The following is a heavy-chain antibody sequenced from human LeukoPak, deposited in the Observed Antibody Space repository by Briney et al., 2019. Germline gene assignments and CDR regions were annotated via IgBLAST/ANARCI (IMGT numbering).Heavy chain of an antibody. Sequence: GASVKVSCKASGYTFTGYYMHWVRQAPGQGLEWMGWINPNSGGTNYAQKFQGRVTMTRDTSISTAYMELSRLRSDDTAVYYCARSVDYYDSSGYYTLGWFDPWGQGTLVTVSS. CDR3: ARSVDYYDSSGYYTLGWFDP. V-gene: IGHV1-2*02. J-gene: IGHJ5*02. CDR2: INPNSGGT. D-gene: IGHD3-22*01. CDR1: GYTFTGYY.